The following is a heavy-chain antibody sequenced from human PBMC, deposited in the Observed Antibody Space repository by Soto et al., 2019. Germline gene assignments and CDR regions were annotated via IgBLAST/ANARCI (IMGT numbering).Heavy chain of an antibody. CDR2: ISGSGGST. J-gene: IGHJ5*02. V-gene: IGHV3-23*01. CDR1: GFTFSSYA. Sequence: PGGSLRLSCAASGFTFSSYAMSWVRQAPGKGLEWVSAISGSGGSTYYADSVKGRFTISRDNSKNTLYLQMNSLRAEDTAVYYCAKDGLLWFGQGRFLDPSGQGSLVIVSS. D-gene: IGHD3-10*01. CDR3: AKDGLLWFGQGRFLDP.